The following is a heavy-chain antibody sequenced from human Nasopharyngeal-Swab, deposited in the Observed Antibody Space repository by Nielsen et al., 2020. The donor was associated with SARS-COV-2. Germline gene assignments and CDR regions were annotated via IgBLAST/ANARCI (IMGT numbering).Heavy chain of an antibody. Sequence: SETLSLTCTVSGGSISSGDYYWSWIRQPPGKGLEWIGYIYYSGSTYYNPSLKSRVTISVDTSKNQFSLKLGSVTAAATAVYYCAREGDGGSGSYLGYYYYYYMDVWGKGTTVTVSS. D-gene: IGHD3-10*01. CDR1: GGSISSGDYY. CDR2: IYYSGST. V-gene: IGHV4-30-4*01. J-gene: IGHJ6*03. CDR3: AREGDGGSGSYLGYYYYYYMDV.